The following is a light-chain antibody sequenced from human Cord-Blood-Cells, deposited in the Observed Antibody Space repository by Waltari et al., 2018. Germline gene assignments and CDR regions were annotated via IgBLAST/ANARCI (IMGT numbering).Light chain of an antibody. CDR1: ALPKQY. CDR2: KDR. J-gene: IGLJ2*01. Sequence: SYELTQPPSVSVSPGQTARITCSGDALPKQYAYWYQQKPGQAPVLVIYKDRDRPSGIPERCSGSSSGTTVTLTISGVQAEDEADYYCQSADSSGTYVVFGGGTKLTVL. V-gene: IGLV3-25*02. CDR3: QSADSSGTYVV.